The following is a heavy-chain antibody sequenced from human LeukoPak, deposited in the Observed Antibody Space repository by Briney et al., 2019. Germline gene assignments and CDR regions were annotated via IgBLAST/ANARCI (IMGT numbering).Heavy chain of an antibody. Sequence: SETLSLTCTVSGGSISSYYWSWIRQPPGKGLEWIGYIYYSGSTYYNPSLKSRVTISVDTSKNQFSLKLSSVTAADTAVYYCARDFDHYPIAVVGGRAFDIWGQGTMVTVSS. D-gene: IGHD6-19*01. CDR1: GGSISSYY. J-gene: IGHJ3*02. CDR2: IYYSGST. CDR3: ARDFDHYPIAVVGGRAFDI. V-gene: IGHV4-59*12.